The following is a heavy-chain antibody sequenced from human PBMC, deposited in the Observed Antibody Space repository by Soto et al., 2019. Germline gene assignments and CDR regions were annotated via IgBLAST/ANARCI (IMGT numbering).Heavy chain of an antibody. CDR2: ISSSSSTI. D-gene: IGHD2-2*01. CDR3: AREYCSSTSCYLSYMDV. J-gene: IGHJ6*03. V-gene: IGHV3-48*01. Sequence: GGSLRLSCAASGFTFSSYSMNWVRQAPGKGLEWVSYISSSSSTIYYEDSVKGRFTISGDNAKNSLYLQMNSLRAEDTAVYYCAREYCSSTSCYLSYMDVWGKGTTVTVSS. CDR1: GFTFSSYS.